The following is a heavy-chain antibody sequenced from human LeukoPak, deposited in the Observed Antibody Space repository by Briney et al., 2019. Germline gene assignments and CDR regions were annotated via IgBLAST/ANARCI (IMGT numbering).Heavy chain of an antibody. J-gene: IGHJ4*02. CDR3: ARNDGYNAFDY. D-gene: IGHD5-24*01. V-gene: IGHV3-30-3*01. CDR1: GFTFSSYA. CDR2: ISYDGSNK. Sequence: PGRSLRLSCAASGFTFSSYAMHRVRQAPGKGLEWVAVISYDGSNKYYADSVKGRFTISRDNSKNTLYLQMNSLRAEDTAVYYCARNDGYNAFDYWGQGTLVTVSS.